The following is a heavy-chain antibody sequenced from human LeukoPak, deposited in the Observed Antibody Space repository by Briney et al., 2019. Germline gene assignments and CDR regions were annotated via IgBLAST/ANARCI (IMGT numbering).Heavy chain of an antibody. D-gene: IGHD2-2*01. J-gene: IGHJ6*02. CDR1: GGSIRSSYYY. CDR3: ARGPPAKPGTGYYYGMDV. V-gene: IGHV4-39*07. Sequence: PSETLSLTCTVSGGSIRSSYYYWSWIRQPPGKGLEWIGEINHSGSTNYNPSLKSRVTISLDTSKNQFSLKLSSVTAADTAVYYCARGPPAKPGTGYYYGMDVWGQGTTVTVSS. CDR2: INHSGST.